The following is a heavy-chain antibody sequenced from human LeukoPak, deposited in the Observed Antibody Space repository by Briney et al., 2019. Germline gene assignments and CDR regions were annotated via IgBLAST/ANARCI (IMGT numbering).Heavy chain of an antibody. Sequence: GGSLRLSCSASGFAFSSDAMHWVRQAPGRGLEWLAVISYDGSNEDHAESVRGRVTISRNSLRPEDTAVYYCARDLVYSSGWYAGELDHWGLGTLVIVSS. J-gene: IGHJ4*02. D-gene: IGHD6-19*01. CDR2: ISYDGSNE. CDR1: GFAFSSDA. CDR3: ARDLVYSSGWYAGELDH. V-gene: IGHV3-30*04.